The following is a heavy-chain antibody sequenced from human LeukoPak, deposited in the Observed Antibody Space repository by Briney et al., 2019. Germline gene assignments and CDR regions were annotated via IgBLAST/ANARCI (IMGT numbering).Heavy chain of an antibody. CDR3: ARDSPSRLPWNFFYDMDV. J-gene: IGHJ6*02. CDR1: GFTFSSYG. Sequence: GGSLRLSCAASGFTFSSYGMHWVRQAPGKGLEWVSSIDGSSSHIYYADSVKGRFTISRDNTKSSLYLQMNSLRVEDMAVYYCARDSPSRLPWNFFYDMDVWGQGTRVTVSS. D-gene: IGHD1-7*01. CDR2: IDGSSSHI. V-gene: IGHV3-21*01.